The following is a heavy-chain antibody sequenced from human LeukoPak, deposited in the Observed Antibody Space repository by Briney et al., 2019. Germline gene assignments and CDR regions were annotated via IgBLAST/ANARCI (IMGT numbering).Heavy chain of an antibody. Sequence: SETLSLTCTVAGGSLSTFYWSWIRQHPGKGLEWIGYIYYSGSTYYNPSLKSRVTISVDTSKNQFSLKLSSVTAADTAVYYCARETPSSSWYLSAFDIWGQGTMVTVSS. CDR1: GGSLSTFY. CDR2: IYYSGST. D-gene: IGHD6-13*01. J-gene: IGHJ3*02. CDR3: ARETPSSSWYLSAFDI. V-gene: IGHV4-31*03.